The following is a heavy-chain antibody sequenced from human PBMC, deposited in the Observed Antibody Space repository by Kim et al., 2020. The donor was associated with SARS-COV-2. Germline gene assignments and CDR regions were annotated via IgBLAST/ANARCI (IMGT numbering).Heavy chain of an antibody. D-gene: IGHD1-1*01. CDR1: GGTFSSYA. V-gene: IGHV1-69*13. J-gene: IGHJ6*02. Sequence: SVKVSCKASGGTFSSYAISWVRQAPGQGLEWMGGIIPIFGTANYAQKFQGRVTITADESTSTAYMELSSLRSEDTAVYYCARGSGGRLTTGFGGMDVWGQGTTVTVSS. CDR3: ARGSGGRLTTGFGGMDV. CDR2: IIPIFGTA.